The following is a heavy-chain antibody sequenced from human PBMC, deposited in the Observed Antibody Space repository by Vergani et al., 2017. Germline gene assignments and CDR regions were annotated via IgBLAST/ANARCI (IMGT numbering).Heavy chain of an antibody. J-gene: IGHJ4*02. Sequence: EVQLLESGGGLVQPGGSLRLSGAASGFTFSSYAMSWVRQAPGKGLEWVSSISSSSSYIYYADSVKGRFTISRDNAKNSLYLQMNSLRAEDTAVYYCARDGTASSTSFLTHWGQGTLVTVSS. CDR3: ARDGTASSTSFLTH. CDR2: ISSSSSYI. D-gene: IGHD2-2*01. CDR1: GFTFSSYA. V-gene: IGHV3-21*01.